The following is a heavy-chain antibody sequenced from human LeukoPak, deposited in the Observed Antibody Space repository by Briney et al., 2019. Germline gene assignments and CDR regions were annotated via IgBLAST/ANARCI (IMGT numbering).Heavy chain of an antibody. CDR2: INPNSGGT. CDR3: ARSLRVQLWLDY. Sequence: ASVKVSCKASGYTFTRYYMHWVRQAPGQGLEWMGWINPNSGGTNYAQKFQGWVTMTRDTSISTAYMELSRLRSDDTAVYYCARSLRVQLWLDYWGQGTLVTVSS. V-gene: IGHV1-2*04. J-gene: IGHJ4*02. CDR1: GYTFTRYY. D-gene: IGHD5-18*01.